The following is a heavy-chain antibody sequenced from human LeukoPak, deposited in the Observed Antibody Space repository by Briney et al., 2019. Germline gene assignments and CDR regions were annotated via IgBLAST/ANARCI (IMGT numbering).Heavy chain of an antibody. D-gene: IGHD2-2*01. Sequence: GRSLRLSCAASGFSFSRYAIHWVRQAPGKGLEWVSVVSSDGNNKYYADSVKGRFTISRDNSKNTLFLQMNSLRADDTAVYYCASWTAVLDPDYYYYYRDVWGTGTPVTVSS. CDR3: ASWTAVLDPDYYYYYRDV. V-gene: IGHV3-30*04. CDR1: GFSFSRYA. CDR2: VSSDGNNK. J-gene: IGHJ6*03.